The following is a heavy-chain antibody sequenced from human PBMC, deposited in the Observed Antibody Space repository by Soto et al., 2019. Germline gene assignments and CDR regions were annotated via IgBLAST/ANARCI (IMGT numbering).Heavy chain of an antibody. J-gene: IGHJ4*02. CDR1: GFTFTTYA. V-gene: IGHV3-23*01. Sequence: EVQLLESGGGLVQPGGSLRLSCAASGFTFTTYAITWVRRAPGKGLNWVSSIPGSSSTTYYADSVKGRFTISRDNSKNMLYLQMNSLRAEDTAVYYCAKDVPPFAGAANYFDYWGQGTPVTVSS. CDR3: AKDVPPFAGAANYFDY. CDR2: IPGSSSTT. D-gene: IGHD7-27*01.